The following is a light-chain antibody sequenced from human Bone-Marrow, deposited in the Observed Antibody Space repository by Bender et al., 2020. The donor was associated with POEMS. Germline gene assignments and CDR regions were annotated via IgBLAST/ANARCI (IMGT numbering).Light chain of an antibody. J-gene: IGLJ1*01. V-gene: IGLV1-44*01. CDR2: SSH. Sequence: QSVLTQPPSASGTPGQRVTISCSGGSSNIGAHAVNWYQHLPGTAPKLLIYSSHRRPSEVPDRFSGSRSGTSASLAISGLQSEDEADYYCSSYTTSSTLVLGTGTKVTV. CDR3: SSYTTSSTLV. CDR1: SSNIGAHA.